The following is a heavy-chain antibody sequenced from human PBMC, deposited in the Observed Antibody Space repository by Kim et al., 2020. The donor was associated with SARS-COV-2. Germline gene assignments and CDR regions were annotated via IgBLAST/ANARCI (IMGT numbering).Heavy chain of an antibody. CDR2: ISDEGSHK. CDR3: AKGRYCSGGTCYPEFDY. J-gene: IGHJ4*02. D-gene: IGHD2-15*01. V-gene: IGHV3-30*18. Sequence: GGSLRLSCAASGFSFRNFGMHWVRQAPGKGLEWVTTISDEGSHKYYADSVKGRFTISRDNSKNTLFLQLNSLRAEDTAMYYCAKGRYCSGGTCYPEFDYWGQGTLVTVSS. CDR1: GFSFRNFG.